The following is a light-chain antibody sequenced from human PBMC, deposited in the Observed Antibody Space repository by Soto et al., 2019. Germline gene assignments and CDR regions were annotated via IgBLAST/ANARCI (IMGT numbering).Light chain of an antibody. J-gene: IGKJ1*01. Sequence: EIVLTQSPGTLSLSPGERATLSCRASQSVSNSYLAWYQQKPGQAPRLLIYGASNRATCVPARFSGSGSGADFTLTISRLEPEDFAEYYCQQYGSSGTFGQGTKVDIK. CDR3: QQYGSSGT. CDR1: QSVSNSY. CDR2: GAS. V-gene: IGKV3-20*01.